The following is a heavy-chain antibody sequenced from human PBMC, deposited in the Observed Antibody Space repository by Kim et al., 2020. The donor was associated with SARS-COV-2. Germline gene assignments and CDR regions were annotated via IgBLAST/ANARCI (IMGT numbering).Heavy chain of an antibody. CDR2: ISSSSSTI. CDR1: GFTFSSYS. CDR3: ARDGSGWYEEFDY. V-gene: IGHV3-48*04. D-gene: IGHD6-19*01. Sequence: GGSLRLSCAASGFTFSSYSMNWVRQAPGKGLEWVSYISSSSSTIYYADSVKGRFTISRDNAKNSLYLQMNSLRAEDTAVYYCARDGSGWYEEFDYWGQGTLVTVSS. J-gene: IGHJ4*02.